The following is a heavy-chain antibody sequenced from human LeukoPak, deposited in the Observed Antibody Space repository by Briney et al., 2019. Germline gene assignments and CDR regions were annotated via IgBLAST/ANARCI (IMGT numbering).Heavy chain of an antibody. D-gene: IGHD4-17*01. J-gene: IGHJ6*04. CDR3: AREDLRIEYYYYGMDV. V-gene: IGHV1-46*01. Sequence: ASVKVSCKASGYTFTSYYMHWVRQAPGQGLEWMGIINPSGGSTSYAQKFQGRVTMTRDTSTSTVYMELSSLRSEDTAVYYCAREDLRIEYYYYGMDVWGKGTTVTVSS. CDR2: INPSGGST. CDR1: GYTFTSYY.